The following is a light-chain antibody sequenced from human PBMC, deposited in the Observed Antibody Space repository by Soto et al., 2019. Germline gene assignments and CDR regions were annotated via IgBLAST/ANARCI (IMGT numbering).Light chain of an antibody. CDR2: GAS. J-gene: IGKJ2*01. CDR1: QSVSSN. V-gene: IGKV3-15*01. Sequence: EIVMTQSPANLSVSPGERATLSCRANQSVSSNLAWYQQKPGQAPRLLIYGASTRATGIPARFSGSGSGTEFTLTISSLQSEDFAVYYCQQYNYWPPLYTFGQGTKLEI. CDR3: QQYNYWPPLYT.